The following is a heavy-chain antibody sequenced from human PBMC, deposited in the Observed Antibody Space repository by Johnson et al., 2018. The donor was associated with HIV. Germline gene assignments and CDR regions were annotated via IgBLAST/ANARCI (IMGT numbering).Heavy chain of an antibody. D-gene: IGHD3-16*01. J-gene: IGHJ3*02. V-gene: IGHV3-30*03. Sequence: QVQLVESGGGVVQPGRSLRLSCAASGFTFSSYGMHWVRQAPGKGLEWVAVISYDGSNKYYADSVKGRFTISRDNPKNTLYLQMNSLRAEDTAVYYCARGGKDHAFDIWGQGTMVTVSS. CDR2: ISYDGSNK. CDR3: ARGGKDHAFDI. CDR1: GFTFSSYG.